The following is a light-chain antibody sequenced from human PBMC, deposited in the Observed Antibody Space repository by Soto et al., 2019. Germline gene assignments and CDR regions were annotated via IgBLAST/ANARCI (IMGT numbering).Light chain of an antibody. CDR3: QTWVTGIHI. CDR1: SGHSNYA. CDR2: LNSDGSH. J-gene: IGLJ2*01. Sequence: QPVLTQSPSASASLGASVKLTCPLRSGHSNYAIAWHQQQPEKGPRFLMKLNSDGSHSKGDGIPDRFSGSSSGAERYLTISSLQSEDEADYYCQTWVTGIHICGGGTKLTVL. V-gene: IGLV4-69*01.